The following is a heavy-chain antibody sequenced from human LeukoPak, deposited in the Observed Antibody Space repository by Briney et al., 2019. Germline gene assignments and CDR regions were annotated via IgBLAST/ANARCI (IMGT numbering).Heavy chain of an antibody. CDR3: ATGPYDILTGYYGYFDY. V-gene: IGHV3-20*04. CDR1: GFTFGDYG. D-gene: IGHD3-9*01. CDR2: IYWNGGST. Sequence: GGSLRLSCAASGFTFGDYGMSWVRQAPGKGLEWVSGIYWNGGSTGYADPVKGRFTISRANAKNSLYLQMNSLRVEDTALYYCATGPYDILTGYYGYFDYWGQGTLVTVSS. J-gene: IGHJ4*02.